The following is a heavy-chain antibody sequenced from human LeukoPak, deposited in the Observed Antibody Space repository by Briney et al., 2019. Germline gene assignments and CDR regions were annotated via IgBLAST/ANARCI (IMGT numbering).Heavy chain of an antibody. CDR2: TYYRSKWYN. CDR1: GDSISSKNAA. Sequence: SPTLSLTCAISGDSISSKNAAWNWIRQSPWRGLEWLGRTYYRSKWYNEYAVSVKSRITINPDTSKNQFSLQLNSVTPEDTAVYYCARAVGFFDLWGRGTLVTVSS. CDR3: ARAVGFFDL. V-gene: IGHV6-1*01. J-gene: IGHJ2*01.